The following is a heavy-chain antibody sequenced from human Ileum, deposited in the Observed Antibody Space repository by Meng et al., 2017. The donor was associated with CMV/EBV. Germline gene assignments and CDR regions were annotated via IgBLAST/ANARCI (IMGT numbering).Heavy chain of an antibody. J-gene: IGHJ6*02. CDR2: IIPIFGTA. Sequence: AVKVFCKASGGTSSSYAISWVRQAAGQGLEWMGGIIPIFGTANYAQKFQGRVTITTDESTSTAYMELSSLRSEDTAVYYCSSGLVITNLVALASYYYYYGMDVWGQGTTVTVSS. CDR3: SSGLVITNLVALASYYYYYGMDV. V-gene: IGHV1-69*05. CDR1: GGTSSSYA. D-gene: IGHD3-22*01.